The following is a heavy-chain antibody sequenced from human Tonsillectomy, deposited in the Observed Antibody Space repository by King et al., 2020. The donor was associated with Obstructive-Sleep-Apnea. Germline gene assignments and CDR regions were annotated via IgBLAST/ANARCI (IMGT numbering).Heavy chain of an antibody. J-gene: IGHJ4*02. CDR1: GFSFDDYA. V-gene: IGHV3-9*01. D-gene: IGHD6-19*01. CDR2: ISWNSGSR. Sequence: VQLVESGGGLVQPGRSLRLSCAASGFSFDDYAMHWVRQAPGKGLEWVSGISWNSGSRGYADSVKGRFTISRDNAKNSLYLQMNSLRVEDTALYYCAKDNSSGWYRGLDYGGQGTLVTVSS. CDR3: AKDNSSGWYRGLDY.